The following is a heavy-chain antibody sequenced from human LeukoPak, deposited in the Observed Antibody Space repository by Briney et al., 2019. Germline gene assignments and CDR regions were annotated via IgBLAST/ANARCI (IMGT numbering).Heavy chain of an antibody. CDR2: IIPIFGTA. Sequence: SVKVSCKASGGTFSSYAISWVRQAPGQGLEWMRGIIPIFGTANYAQKFQGRVAITTDESTSTAYMELSSLRSEDTAVYYCAMRDTAMVDYWGQGTLVTVSS. J-gene: IGHJ4*02. D-gene: IGHD5-18*01. CDR3: AMRDTAMVDY. V-gene: IGHV1-69*05. CDR1: GGTFSSYA.